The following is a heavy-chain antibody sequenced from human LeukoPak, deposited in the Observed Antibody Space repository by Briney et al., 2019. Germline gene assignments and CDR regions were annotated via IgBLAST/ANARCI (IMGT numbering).Heavy chain of an antibody. CDR2: IYYSGST. J-gene: IGHJ4*02. D-gene: IGHD3-3*01. Sequence: PSETLSLTCTVSGGSISSSSYYWGWIRQPPGKGLEWIGSIYYSGSTYYNPSLKSRVTISVDTSKNQFSLKLSSVTAADTAVYYCARVERNWSGYYAKVYYFDYWGQGTLVTVSS. CDR3: ARVERNWSGYYAKVYYFDY. CDR1: GGSISSSSYY. V-gene: IGHV4-39*07.